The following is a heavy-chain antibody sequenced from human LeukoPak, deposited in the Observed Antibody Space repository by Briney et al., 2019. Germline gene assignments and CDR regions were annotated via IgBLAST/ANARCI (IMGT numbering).Heavy chain of an antibody. J-gene: IGHJ5*02. V-gene: IGHV3-30-3*01. CDR3: ARDGVVVVAATVGWFDP. CDR2: ISYDGSNK. CDR1: GFTFSSYA. Sequence: YPGGSLRLSCAASGFTFSSYAMHRVRQAPGKGLEWVAVISYDGSNKYYADSVKGRFTISRDNSKNTLYLQMNSLRAEDTAVYYCARDGVVVVAATVGWFDPWGQGTLVTVSS. D-gene: IGHD2-15*01.